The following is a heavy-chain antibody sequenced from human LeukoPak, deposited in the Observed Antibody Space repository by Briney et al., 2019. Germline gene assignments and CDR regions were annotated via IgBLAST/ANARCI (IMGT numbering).Heavy chain of an antibody. CDR1: GFTFSNHW. J-gene: IGHJ4*02. CDR2: TNGEGGTT. CDR3: ARESDASNDLDY. D-gene: IGHD1-1*01. Sequence: GGSLRLSCAASGFTFSNHWMQWVPQAPGKGVVFVSRTNGEGGTTIYGDSVKGRFTISRDNDKNILYLQTNSLRAEDTAVYYCARESDASNDLDYWGQGTLVPVSS. V-gene: IGHV3-74*01.